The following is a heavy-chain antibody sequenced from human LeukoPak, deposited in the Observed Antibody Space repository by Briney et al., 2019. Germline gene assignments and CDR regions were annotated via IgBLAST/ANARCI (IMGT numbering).Heavy chain of an antibody. CDR2: IYTSGST. CDR3: ARHRGGYYPDYYYYYMDV. CDR1: GGSISSYY. J-gene: IGHJ6*03. Sequence: PSETLSFTCTVSGGSISSYYWSWIRQPPGKGLEWIGFIYTSGSTNYNPSLKSRVTISVDTSKNQFSLKLSSVTAADTAVYYCARHRGGYYPDYYYYYMDVWGKGTTVTVSS. D-gene: IGHD3-22*01. V-gene: IGHV4-4*09.